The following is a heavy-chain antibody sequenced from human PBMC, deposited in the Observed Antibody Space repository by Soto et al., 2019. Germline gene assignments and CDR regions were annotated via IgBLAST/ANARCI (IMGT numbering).Heavy chain of an antibody. CDR1: GFTFSSYS. J-gene: IGHJ4*02. CDR3: TRVRQLGLDY. V-gene: IGHV3-48*02. Sequence: EVQLVDSGGGLVQPGESLRLSCAASGFTFSSYSMIWVCQAPGKGLEWVSYISSGRSTIYYADSVKGRFTVSRDNAKDSLYLQMNSLRDEDTAGYYCTRVRQLGLDYWGQGTLVTVSS. CDR2: ISSGRSTI. D-gene: IGHD1-1*01.